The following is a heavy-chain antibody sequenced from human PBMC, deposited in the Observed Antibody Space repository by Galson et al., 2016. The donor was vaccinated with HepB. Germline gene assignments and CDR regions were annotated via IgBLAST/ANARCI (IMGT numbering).Heavy chain of an antibody. V-gene: IGHV3-53*01. CDR3: AREGDSGTSHHYYYGMDV. CDR2: IYRPGDT. Sequence: SLRLSCAASGFTVSNNYMNWVRQAPGKGLEWVATIYRPGDTYYAAPVKGRFLISRDNSKNTLYLQINSMKAEDTAVYYCAREGDSGTSHHYYYGMDVWGQGTTVTVSS. CDR1: GFTVSNNY. J-gene: IGHJ6*02. D-gene: IGHD3-10*01.